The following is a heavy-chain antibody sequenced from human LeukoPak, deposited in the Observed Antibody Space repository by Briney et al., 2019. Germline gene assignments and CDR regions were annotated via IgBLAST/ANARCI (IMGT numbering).Heavy chain of an antibody. CDR3: AKDGGLYCSSTSCYDRHMDV. D-gene: IGHD2-2*01. CDR1: GFTFSSYG. V-gene: IGHV3-30*02. J-gene: IGHJ6*02. CDR2: IRYDGSNK. Sequence: PGGSLRLSCAASGFTFSSYGMHWVRQAPGKGLEWVAFIRYDGSNKYYADSVKGRFTIPRDNSKNTLYLQMNSLRAGDTAVYYCAKDGGLYCSSTSCYDRHMDVWGQGTTVTVSS.